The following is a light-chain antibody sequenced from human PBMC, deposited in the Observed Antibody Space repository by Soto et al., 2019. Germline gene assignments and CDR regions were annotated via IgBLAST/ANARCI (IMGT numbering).Light chain of an antibody. CDR2: DAS. Sequence: DIQMTQYPSNLSASVGDRVPITCRASQSISSWLAWYQQKPGKAPQLLIYDASSLESGVPSSFSGSGSGTEFTLTISILQPDALATYYCPQYTSYSYTFGPWNKLEIK. J-gene: IGKJ2*01. V-gene: IGKV1-5*01. CDR3: PQYTSYSYT. CDR1: QSISSW.